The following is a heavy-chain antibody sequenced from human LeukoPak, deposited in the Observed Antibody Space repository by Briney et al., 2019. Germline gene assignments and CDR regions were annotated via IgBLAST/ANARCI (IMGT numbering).Heavy chain of an antibody. CDR2: IYSGGTT. J-gene: IGHJ4*02. CDR1: GFTFSSYG. D-gene: IGHD5-18*01. Sequence: GGSLRLSCAASGFTFSSYGMHWVRQAPGKGLEWVSVIYSGGTTYYADSVKGRFTISRDNSKNTLYLQMNSLRAEDTAVYYCARDWKGGYNYGHPTLTSDYWGQGTLVTVSS. CDR3: ARDWKGGYNYGHPTLTSDY. V-gene: IGHV3-66*01.